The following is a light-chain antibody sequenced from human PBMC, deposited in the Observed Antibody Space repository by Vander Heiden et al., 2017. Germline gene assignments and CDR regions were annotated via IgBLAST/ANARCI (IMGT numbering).Light chain of an antibody. CDR3: QQSYNSPST. V-gene: IGKV1-39*01. CDR2: AAF. CDR1: QSLIHY. Sequence: DVQVTQSPSSLSASVRDRVTIPCRESQSLIHYVTWYQQKPGKAPKLLLHAAFSLQSAVPPRFSGSGSGTHFTLTISSLQPEDFAAYYCQQSYNSPSTFGHGTRLEIK. J-gene: IGKJ5*01.